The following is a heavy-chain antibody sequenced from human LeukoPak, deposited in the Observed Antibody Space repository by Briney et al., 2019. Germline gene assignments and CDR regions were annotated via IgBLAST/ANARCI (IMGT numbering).Heavy chain of an antibody. D-gene: IGHD4-17*01. V-gene: IGHV4-59*01. CDR1: GGSISTYY. Sequence: PSETLSLTCTASGGSISTYYWTWIRQPPGKGLEWVGYIYSSGTTNYNPSLNSRVTISLDTSKNQFSLKLSSVTAADTAVYYCARGGTTVTPGLLWFDPWGQGTLVTVSS. CDR2: IYSSGTT. J-gene: IGHJ5*02. CDR3: ARGGTTVTPGLLWFDP.